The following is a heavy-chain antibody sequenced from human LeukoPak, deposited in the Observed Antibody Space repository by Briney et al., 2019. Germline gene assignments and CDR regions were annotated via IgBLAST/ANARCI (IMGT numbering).Heavy chain of an antibody. J-gene: IGHJ4*02. CDR1: GGSFSGYD. V-gene: IGHV4-34*01. CDR3: ARDADLGSSWYFDN. D-gene: IGHD6-13*01. CDR2: INHSGST. Sequence: SETLSLTCAVYGGSFSGYDWSWIRQPPGKGLEWIGEINHSGSTNYNPSLKSRVTISIDTSKNQFSLKLSSVTAADTAVYYCARDADLGSSWYFDNWGQGTLVTVSS.